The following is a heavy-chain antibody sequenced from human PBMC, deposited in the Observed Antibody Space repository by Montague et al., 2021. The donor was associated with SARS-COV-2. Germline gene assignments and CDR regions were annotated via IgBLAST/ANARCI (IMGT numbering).Heavy chain of an antibody. CDR3: ARITEVVPFDF. V-gene: IGHV4-59*01. J-gene: IGHJ4*02. CDR2: VHHSGIT. D-gene: IGHD2-15*01. Sequence: SETLSLTCTVSGASITDFYWSWIRQPPGKGLQWVGYVHHSGITNYSPSLKSRVTISIDTPKSRLSLNLRSVTAADTAVYFCARITEVVPFDFWGRGTLVSVSS. CDR1: GASITDFY.